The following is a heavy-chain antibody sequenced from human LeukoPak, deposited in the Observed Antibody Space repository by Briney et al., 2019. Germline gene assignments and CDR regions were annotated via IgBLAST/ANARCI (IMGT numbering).Heavy chain of an antibody. V-gene: IGHV4-34*01. CDR2: INHSGST. CDR1: GGSFSGSY. D-gene: IGHD3-22*01. CDR3: ARAPSSGYYYYYYYYMDV. J-gene: IGHJ6*03. Sequence: SETLSLTCAVYGGSFSGSYWSYSRQPPGKGLEWIGEINHSGSTNYNPSLKSRVTISVDTSKNQFSLKLSSVTGADTAVYYCARAPSSGYYYYYYYYMDVWGKGTTVTVSS.